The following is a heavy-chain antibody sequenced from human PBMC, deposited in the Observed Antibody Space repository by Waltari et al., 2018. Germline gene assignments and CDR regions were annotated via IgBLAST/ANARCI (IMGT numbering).Heavy chain of an antibody. CDR1: GYSISSGYY. V-gene: IGHV4-38-2*01. J-gene: IGHJ3*02. CDR2: ISHSGST. Sequence: QVQLQESGPGLVKPSETLSLTCAVSGYSISSGYYWGWIRQPPGKGLEWVGSISHSGSTYYNPSLKSRVTISVDTSKNQFSLKLSSVTAADTAVYYCARAGETGADIWGQGTMVTVSS. CDR3: ARAGETGADI. D-gene: IGHD7-27*01.